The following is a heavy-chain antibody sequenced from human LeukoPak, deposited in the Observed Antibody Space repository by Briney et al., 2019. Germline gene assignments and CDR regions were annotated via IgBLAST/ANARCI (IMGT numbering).Heavy chain of an antibody. CDR3: ARDMATVQHQD. V-gene: IGHV1-18*01. Sequence: GASVKVSCKASGYIFTDYGISWVRQAPGQGLEWMGWISAYSGNTNYVQKFQDRVTMTTDTSTSTAYMELRSLRSDDTAVYLCARDMATVQHQDWGQGTLVTVSS. CDR1: GYIFTDYG. J-gene: IGHJ4*02. D-gene: IGHD4-17*01. CDR2: ISAYSGNT.